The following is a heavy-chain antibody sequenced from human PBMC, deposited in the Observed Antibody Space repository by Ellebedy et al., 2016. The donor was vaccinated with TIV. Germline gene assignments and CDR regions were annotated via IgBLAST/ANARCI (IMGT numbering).Heavy chain of an antibody. CDR2: ISAYNGNT. Sequence: ASVKVSXXASGYTFTSYGISWVRQAPGQGLEWMGWISAYNGNTNYAQKLQGRVTMTTDTSTSTAYMELRSLRSDDTAVYYCARGREMATIRYFDYWGQGTLVTVSS. CDR1: GYTFTSYG. J-gene: IGHJ4*02. CDR3: ARGREMATIRYFDY. V-gene: IGHV1-18*01. D-gene: IGHD5-24*01.